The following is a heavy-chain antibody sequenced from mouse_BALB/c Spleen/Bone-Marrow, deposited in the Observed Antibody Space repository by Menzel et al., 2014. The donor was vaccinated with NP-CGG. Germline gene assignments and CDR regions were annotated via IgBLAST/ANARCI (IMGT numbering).Heavy chain of an antibody. CDR3: AMGVRLYWYFDV. Sequence: EVKLMESGPELVKPGASVKMSCKASGYIFTDYYMKWVKRSHGKSLEWIGDINPINGDTFYNQKFKGKATLTVDRSSNTAYMQLDSLTSEDSAVYYCAMGVRLYWYFDVWGAGTTVTVSS. CDR1: GYIFTDYY. V-gene: IGHV1-26*01. CDR2: INPINGDT. D-gene: IGHD2-3*01. J-gene: IGHJ1*01.